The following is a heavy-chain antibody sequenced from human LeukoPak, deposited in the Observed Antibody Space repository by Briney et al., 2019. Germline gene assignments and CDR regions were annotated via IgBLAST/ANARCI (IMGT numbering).Heavy chain of an antibody. CDR2: IYYSGST. J-gene: IGHJ4*02. Sequence: PSETLSLTCTVSGGSISSSSYSWGWIRQPPGKGLEWIGSIYYSGSTYYNPSPKSRVTISVDTSKNQFSLKLSSVTAADTAVYYCARQTITYSSSSPIDYWGQGTLVTVSS. D-gene: IGHD6-6*01. CDR3: ARQTITYSSSSPIDY. CDR1: GGSISSSSYS. V-gene: IGHV4-39*01.